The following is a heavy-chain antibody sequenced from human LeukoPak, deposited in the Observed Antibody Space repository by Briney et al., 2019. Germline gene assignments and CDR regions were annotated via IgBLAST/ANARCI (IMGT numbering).Heavy chain of an antibody. CDR1: GVSISSSSYY. J-gene: IGHJ4*02. CDR3: ARGYSYGRFDY. D-gene: IGHD5-18*01. V-gene: IGHV4-39*07. Sequence: KSSETLSLTCTVAGVSISSSSYYWGWLRQPPGKGLEWIGSIYYSGSTYYNPSLKSRVTISVDTSKNQFSLKLSSVTAADTAVYYCARGYSYGRFDYWGQGTLVTVSS. CDR2: IYYSGST.